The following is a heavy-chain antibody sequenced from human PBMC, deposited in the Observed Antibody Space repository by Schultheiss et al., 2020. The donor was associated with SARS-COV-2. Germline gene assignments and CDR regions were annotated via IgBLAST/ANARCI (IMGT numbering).Heavy chain of an antibody. J-gene: IGHJ6*02. D-gene: IGHD3-10*01. Sequence: ASVKVSCKASGYTFTSYGISWVRQAPGQGLEWMGWISAYNGNTNYAQKLQGRVTMTTDTSTSTAYMELRSLRSDDTAVYYCARSPGSYSPYYYGMDVWGQGTTVTVSS. CDR3: ARSPGSYSPYYYGMDV. CDR1: GYTFTSYG. V-gene: IGHV1-18*04. CDR2: ISAYNGNT.